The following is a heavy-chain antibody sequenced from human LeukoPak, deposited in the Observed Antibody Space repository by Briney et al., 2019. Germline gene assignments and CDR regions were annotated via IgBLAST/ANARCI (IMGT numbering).Heavy chain of an antibody. V-gene: IGHV4-39*07. J-gene: IGHJ3*02. Sequence: SETLSLTCTVSGGSISSSSYYWGWIRQPPGKGLEWIGEINHLGHTNYNPSLKSRATISVDTSRNQFSLRLTSVTAADTAVYFCARGDYRDYTFYMWGQGTMVTVSS. D-gene: IGHD4-17*01. CDR1: GGSISSSSYY. CDR2: INHLGHT. CDR3: ARGDYRDYTFYM.